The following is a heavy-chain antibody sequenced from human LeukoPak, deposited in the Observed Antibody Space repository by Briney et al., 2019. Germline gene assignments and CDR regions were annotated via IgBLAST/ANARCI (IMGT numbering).Heavy chain of an antibody. CDR1: GYPFTTYY. J-gene: IGHJ4*02. Sequence: ASVKVSCKASGYPFTTYYIHWVRQAPGQGLEWVGIINIPSGGSTSYGQKFQGRVTMTRDTSTSTVYMELSSLRSEDTAVYYCARQGGYSYGYELNWGQGTLVTVSS. D-gene: IGHD5-18*01. CDR2: INIPSGGST. V-gene: IGHV1-46*01. CDR3: ARQGGYSYGYELN.